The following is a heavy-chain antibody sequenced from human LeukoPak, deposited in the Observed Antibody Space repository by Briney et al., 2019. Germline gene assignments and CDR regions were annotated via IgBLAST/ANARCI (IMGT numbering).Heavy chain of an antibody. J-gene: IGHJ3*02. Sequence: PETLSLTCAVYGGSFSGYYWSWIRQPPGKRLEWIGEINHSGSTNYNLSLKSRVTISVDTSKNQFSLKLSSVTAADTAVYYCARGHRKWAATPGAFDIWGQGTMVTVSS. V-gene: IGHV4-34*01. CDR3: ARGHRKWAATPGAFDI. CDR2: INHSGST. D-gene: IGHD1-26*01. CDR1: GGSFSGYY.